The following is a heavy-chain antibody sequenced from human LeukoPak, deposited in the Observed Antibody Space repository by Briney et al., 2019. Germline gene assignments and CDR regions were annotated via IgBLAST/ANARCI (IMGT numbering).Heavy chain of an antibody. CDR2: INAGNGNT. Sequence: ASVKVSCKASGYTFTSYGISWVRQAPGQRLEWMGWINAGNGNTKYSQEFQGRVTITRDTSASTAYMELSSLRSEDMAVYYCAREPDTAMVTSAFDIWGQGTMVTVSS. V-gene: IGHV1-3*03. D-gene: IGHD5-18*01. J-gene: IGHJ3*02. CDR3: AREPDTAMVTSAFDI. CDR1: GYTFTSYG.